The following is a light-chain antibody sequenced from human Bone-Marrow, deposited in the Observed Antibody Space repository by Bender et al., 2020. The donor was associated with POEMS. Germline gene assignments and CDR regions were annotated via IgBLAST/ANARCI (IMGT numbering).Light chain of an antibody. Sequence: QSALTQPASVSGSPGQSITISCTGTNSDVGAYNFVSWYQQHPGKAPKLIIYDVGNRPSGVSHRFSGPKTGSTASLTISGLQAEDEADYYCCSYAGSITHLLFGGGTKLTVL. CDR2: DVG. CDR1: NSDVGAYNF. J-gene: IGLJ2*01. V-gene: IGLV2-14*03. CDR3: CSYAGSITHLL.